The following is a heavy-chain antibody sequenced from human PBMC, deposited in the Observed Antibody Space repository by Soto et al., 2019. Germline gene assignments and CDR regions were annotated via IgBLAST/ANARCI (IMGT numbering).Heavy chain of an antibody. Sequence: GGSLRLSCAASGFTFSNYGMHWVRQAPGKGLEWVAVIWYDGTKKFYADSVKGRFTISRDNSKNTLYLQMNSLRAEDTAVYYCAKVRKMVAATPDAFDIWGQGTMVTVSS. D-gene: IGHD2-15*01. J-gene: IGHJ3*02. V-gene: IGHV3-33*06. CDR3: AKVRKMVAATPDAFDI. CDR1: GFTFSNYG. CDR2: IWYDGTKK.